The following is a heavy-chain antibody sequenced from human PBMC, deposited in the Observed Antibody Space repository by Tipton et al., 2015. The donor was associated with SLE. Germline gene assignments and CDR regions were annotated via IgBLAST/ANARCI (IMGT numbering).Heavy chain of an antibody. CDR3: ARHPVAGYTYYMDV. CDR2: INPYNDNT. Sequence: VQLVQSGAEVKKPGASVKVSCRASGYIFSTYGISWVRQAPGQGLEWMGWINPYNDNTDYVELLQGRVTMTTDTSTGTAYMELTSLNSDDTAIYYCARHPVAGYTYYMDVWGTGTPVTVSS. J-gene: IGHJ6*03. V-gene: IGHV1-18*01. D-gene: IGHD5-24*01. CDR1: GYIFSTYG.